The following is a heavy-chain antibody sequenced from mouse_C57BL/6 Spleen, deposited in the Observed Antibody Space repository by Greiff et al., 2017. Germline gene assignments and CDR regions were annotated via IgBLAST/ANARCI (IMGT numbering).Heavy chain of an antibody. V-gene: IGHV1-22*01. D-gene: IGHD1-1*01. Sequence: VQLQQSGPELVQPGASVKLSCKASGYTFTDYNMHWVKQSPGKSLEWIGYIYPNNGGTCYNQKFKGKATLTVNKSSSTAYMELRRLTWEDYAVYYSASPFITAVVATDTRDDWGQGTSVTVSS. CDR3: ASPFITAVVATDTRDD. CDR2: IYPNNGGT. CDR1: GYTFTDYN. J-gene: IGHJ4*01.